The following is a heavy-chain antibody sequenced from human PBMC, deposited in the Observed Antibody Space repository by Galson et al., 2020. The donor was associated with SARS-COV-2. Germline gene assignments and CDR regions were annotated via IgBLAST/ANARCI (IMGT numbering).Heavy chain of an antibody. CDR1: GFSFSNYW. Sequence: GGSLRLPCRGSGFSFSNYWMNWVRQAPGKGLEWVANIKQDGSEKFYVESVKSRFTVSRDNTQNSLYLQMNNLRVEDTAVYFCARGSIYYDFWSGRAEYFQHWGQGTLVTLSS. CDR3: ARGSIYYDFWSGRAEYFQH. J-gene: IGHJ1*01. CDR2: IKQDGSEK. V-gene: IGHV3-7*01. D-gene: IGHD3-3*01.